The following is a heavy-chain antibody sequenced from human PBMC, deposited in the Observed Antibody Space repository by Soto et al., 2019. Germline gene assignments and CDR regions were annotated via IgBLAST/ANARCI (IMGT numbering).Heavy chain of an antibody. J-gene: IGHJ5*02. D-gene: IGHD6-19*01. CDR3: ARVWQWLVWGQVRNWFDP. CDR2: ISAYNGNT. Sequence: GASVKVSCKASGYTFTSYGISWVRQAPGQGLEWMGWISAYNGNTNYAQKLQGRVTMTTDTSTSTAYMELRSLRSDDTAVYYCARVWQWLVWGQVRNWFDPWGQGTLVTVSS. V-gene: IGHV1-18*04. CDR1: GYTFTSYG.